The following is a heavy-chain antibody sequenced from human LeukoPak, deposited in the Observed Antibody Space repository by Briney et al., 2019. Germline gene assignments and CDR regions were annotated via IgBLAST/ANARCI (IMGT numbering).Heavy chain of an antibody. CDR3: ARDGEEFDP. D-gene: IGHD2-21*01. Sequence: GASVKVSCKASGGTFNNFAISWVRQAPGQGLEWVGGIIPMSGTANYAQKFQGRVTITADESASTAYMELSSLRSEDTAVYYCARDGEEFDPWGQGTLVTVSS. CDR1: GGTFNNFA. V-gene: IGHV1-69*13. J-gene: IGHJ5*02. CDR2: IIPMSGTA.